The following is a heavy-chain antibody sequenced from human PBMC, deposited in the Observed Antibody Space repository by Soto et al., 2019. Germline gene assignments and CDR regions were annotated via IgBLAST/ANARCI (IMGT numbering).Heavy chain of an antibody. J-gene: IGHJ3*01. Sequence: DVHLVESGGGLIQPGASLRLSCAAFGLTVSGKKYVAWVRQAPGKGLEWVSALYDVDGTYYADSLKGRFTTSTDSSKTTVYLQMNDLRPDDTAVYYCATWHEREHAYDVWGQGTTVTVSS. CDR1: GLTVSGKKY. CDR2: LYDVDGT. V-gene: IGHV3-53*01. CDR3: ATWHEREHAYDV. D-gene: IGHD1-1*01.